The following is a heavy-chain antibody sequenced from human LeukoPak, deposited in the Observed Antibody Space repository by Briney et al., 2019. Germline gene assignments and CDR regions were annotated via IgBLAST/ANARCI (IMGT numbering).Heavy chain of an antibody. D-gene: IGHD7-27*01. CDR3: ARDLGYYYYYMDV. J-gene: IGHJ6*03. V-gene: IGHV4-61*02. CDR2: IYTSGST. Sequence: PSETLSLTCSVSGVSITFGRYYWTWIRQPAGKPLEWIGRIYTSGSTNYNPSLKSRVTMSVDTSKNQFSLKLSSVTAADTAVYYCARDLGYYYYYMDVWAKGPRSPSP. CDR1: GVSITFGRYY.